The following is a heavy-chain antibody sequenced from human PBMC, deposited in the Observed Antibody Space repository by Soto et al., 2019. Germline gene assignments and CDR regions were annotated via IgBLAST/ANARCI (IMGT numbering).Heavy chain of an antibody. CDR2: ITYSGGSR. V-gene: IGHV3-23*04. CDR3: AKKGYYDTSGYPIRYFDY. Sequence: EVQLVESGGGLVQPGGSLRLSCAASGFTFSNYAMAWVRQAPGQGLEWVSTITYSGGSRDYADSVKGRFTISRDNSKNTLYLQMNSLRAEDTAVYYCAKKGYYDTSGYPIRYFDYWGQGTLVTVSS. J-gene: IGHJ4*02. D-gene: IGHD3-22*01. CDR1: GFTFSNYA.